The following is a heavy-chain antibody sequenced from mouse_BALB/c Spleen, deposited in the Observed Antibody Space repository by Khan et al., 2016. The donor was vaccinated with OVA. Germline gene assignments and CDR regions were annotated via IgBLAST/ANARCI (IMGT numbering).Heavy chain of an antibody. CDR3: ARGGYGGFAY. CDR2: IFPGDGST. Sequence: QVQLQQSGAELVKPGTSVKLSCKASGYTFTSYDINWVRQRPEQGLDWIGWIFPGDGSTKYNEKFKGKATLTTDKYSSTAYMQLSRLTSEDSAVYFCARGGYGGFAYWGQGTLVTVSA. V-gene: IGHV1-85*01. D-gene: IGHD2-14*01. J-gene: IGHJ3*01. CDR1: GYTFTSYD.